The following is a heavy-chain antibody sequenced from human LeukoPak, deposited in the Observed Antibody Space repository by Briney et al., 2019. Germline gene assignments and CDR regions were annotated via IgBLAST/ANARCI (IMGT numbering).Heavy chain of an antibody. CDR3: ASWLRLRRGYYFDY. V-gene: IGHV4-39*01. CDR2: IYYSGST. J-gene: IGHJ4*02. D-gene: IGHD5-12*01. CDR1: GGSISSSSYY. Sequence: SETPSLTCTVSGGSISSSSYYWGWIRQPPGKGLEWIGSIYYSGSTYYNPSLKSRVTISVDTSKNQFSLKLSSVTAADTAVYYCASWLRLRRGYYFDYWGQGTLVTVSS.